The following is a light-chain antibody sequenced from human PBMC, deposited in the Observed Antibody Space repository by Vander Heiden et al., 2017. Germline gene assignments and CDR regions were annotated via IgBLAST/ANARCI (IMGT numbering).Light chain of an antibody. CDR3: QQYYSTPPT. CDR2: WAS. CDR1: QSVLYNSNNKNY. V-gene: IGKV4-1*01. Sequence: DIVMTQSPDSLAVSMGERATINCKSSQSVLYNSNNKNYLAWYQQKPGQPPKLLIDWASTRESGVPDRFSGSGSGTDFTLTISSLQAEDVAVYYCQQYYSTPPTFGQGTKLEIK. J-gene: IGKJ2*01.